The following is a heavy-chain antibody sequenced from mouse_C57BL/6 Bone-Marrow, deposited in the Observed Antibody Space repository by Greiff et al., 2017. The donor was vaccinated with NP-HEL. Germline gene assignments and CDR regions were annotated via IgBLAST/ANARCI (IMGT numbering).Heavy chain of an antibody. CDR1: GFLLTSYG. CDR3: ARNYDDYGDYYAMDY. J-gene: IGHJ4*01. CDR2: IWSGGST. D-gene: IGHD2-3*01. V-gene: IGHV2-2*01. Sequence: QVQLKQSGPGLVQPSQSLSITCTVSGFLLTSYGVHWVRQSPGKGLEWLGVIWSGGSTDYNAAFISRLSISKANSKSQVFFKMYSLQADDTAIYYCARNYDDYGDYYAMDYWGQGTSDTVSS.